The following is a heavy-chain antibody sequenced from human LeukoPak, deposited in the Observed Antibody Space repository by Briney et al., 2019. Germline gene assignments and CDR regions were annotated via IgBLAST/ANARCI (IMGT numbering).Heavy chain of an antibody. CDR1: GYTFTSYY. CDR2: INPSGGST. J-gene: IGHJ4*02. Sequence: ASVKVSCKASGYTFTSYYMHWVRQAPGQGLEWMGIINPSGGSTSYAQKFQGRVTMTRDTSTSTVYMELSSLRSEDTAVYYCARDGITIFDGLKEGNSELDDWGQETLVAVSS. D-gene: IGHD3-9*01. V-gene: IGHV1-46*01. CDR3: ARDGITIFDGLKEGNSELDD.